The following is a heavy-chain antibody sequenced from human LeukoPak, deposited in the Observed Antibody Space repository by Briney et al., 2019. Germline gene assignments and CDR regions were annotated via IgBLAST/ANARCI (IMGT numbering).Heavy chain of an antibody. Sequence: GESLKISCAASGFTFSSYAMSWVRQAPGKGLEWVSAISGSGGSTYYADSVKGRFTISRDNSKNTLYLQMNSLRAEDTAVYYCAKEVTRGYYYDSSGLDYWGQGTLVTVSS. J-gene: IGHJ4*02. D-gene: IGHD3-22*01. CDR2: ISGSGGST. CDR3: AKEVTRGYYYDSSGLDY. V-gene: IGHV3-23*01. CDR1: GFTFSSYA.